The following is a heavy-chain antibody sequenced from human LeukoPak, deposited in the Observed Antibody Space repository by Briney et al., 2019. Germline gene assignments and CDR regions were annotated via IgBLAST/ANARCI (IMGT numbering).Heavy chain of an antibody. V-gene: IGHV3-48*02. CDR2: ISSSSSTI. CDR1: GFTFSSYS. D-gene: IGHD3-10*01. J-gene: IGHJ3*02. CDR3: ARWATMVRGGWGALDI. Sequence: GGSLRLSCAASGFTFSSYSMNWVRQAPGKGLEWVSYISSSSSTIYYADSVKGRFTISRDNAKNSLYLQMNSLRDEDTAVYYCARWATMVRGGWGALDIWGQGTMVTVSS.